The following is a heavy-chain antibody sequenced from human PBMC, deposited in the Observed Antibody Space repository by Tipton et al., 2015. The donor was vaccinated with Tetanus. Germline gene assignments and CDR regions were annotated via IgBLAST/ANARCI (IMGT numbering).Heavy chain of an antibody. CDR3: ARAAGFLGLTHDF. CDR1: GGSLSDYY. V-gene: IGHV4-34*01. CDR2: IYQTGTT. D-gene: IGHD2/OR15-2a*01. J-gene: IGHJ4*02. Sequence: GLVKPSETLSLTCAVSGGSLSDYYWSWIRQSPGKGLEWIGYIYQTGTTYYNPSLKGRVTISMDRSNTQFSLRLDSLTAADTAVYYCARAAGFLGLTHDFWGRGTLVSVSS.